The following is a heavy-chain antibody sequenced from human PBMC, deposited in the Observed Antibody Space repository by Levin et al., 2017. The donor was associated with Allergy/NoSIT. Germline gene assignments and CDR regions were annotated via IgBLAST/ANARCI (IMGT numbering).Heavy chain of an antibody. J-gene: IGHJ6*02. D-gene: IGHD3-22*01. V-gene: IGHV1-8*01. CDR3: ARGALWGYDSSGYYRTGDYYGMDV. CDR1: GYTFTSYD. Sequence: GASVKVSCKASGYTFTSYDINWVRQATGQGLEWMGWMNPNSGNTGYAQKFQGRVTMTRNTSISTAYMELSSLRSEDTAVYYCARGALWGYDSSGYYRTGDYYGMDVWGQGTTVTVSS. CDR2: MNPNSGNT.